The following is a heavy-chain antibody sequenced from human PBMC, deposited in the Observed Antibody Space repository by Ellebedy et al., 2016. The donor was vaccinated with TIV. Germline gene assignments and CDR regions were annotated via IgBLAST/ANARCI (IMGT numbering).Heavy chain of an antibody. CDR3: ARVGPSYCGGDCYSYFDY. CDR1: GGSISSGGYS. J-gene: IGHJ4*02. Sequence: SETLSLTXAASGGSISSGGYSWSWIRQPPGKGLEWIGYIYHSGSTYYNPSLKSRVTISVDRSKNQFSLKLSSVTAADTAVYYCARVGPSYCGGDCYSYFDYWGQGTLVTVSS. D-gene: IGHD2-21*02. V-gene: IGHV4-30-2*01. CDR2: IYHSGST.